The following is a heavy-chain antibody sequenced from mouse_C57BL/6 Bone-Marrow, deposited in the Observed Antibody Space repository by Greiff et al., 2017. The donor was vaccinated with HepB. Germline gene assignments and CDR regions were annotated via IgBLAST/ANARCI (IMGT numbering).Heavy chain of an antibody. J-gene: IGHJ2*01. CDR2: IDPSDSYT. CDR3: ALITTVVPPDY. CDR1: GYTFTSYW. D-gene: IGHD1-1*01. V-gene: IGHV1-69*01. Sequence: QVQLQQPGAELVMPGASVKLSCKASGYTFTSYWMHWVKQRPGQGLEWIGEIDPSDSYTNYNQKFKGKSTLTVDKSSSTAYMQLSSLTSEDSAVYYCALITTVVPPDYWGQGTTLTVSS.